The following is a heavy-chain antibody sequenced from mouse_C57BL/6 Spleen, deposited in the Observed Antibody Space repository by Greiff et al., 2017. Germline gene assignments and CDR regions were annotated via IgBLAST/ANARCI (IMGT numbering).Heavy chain of an antibody. V-gene: IGHV2-2*01. CDR1: GFSLTSYG. CDR3: ARTVTTRTYAMDY. Sequence: VQVVESGPGLVQPSQSLSITCTVSGFSLTSYGVHWVRQSPGKGLEWLGVIWSGGSTDYNAAFISRLSISKDNSKSQVFFKMNSLQADDTAIYYCARTVTTRTYAMDYWGQGTSVTVSS. CDR2: IWSGGST. J-gene: IGHJ4*01. D-gene: IGHD2-5*01.